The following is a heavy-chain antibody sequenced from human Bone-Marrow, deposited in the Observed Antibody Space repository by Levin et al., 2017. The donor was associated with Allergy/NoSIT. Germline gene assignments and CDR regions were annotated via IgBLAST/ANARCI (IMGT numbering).Heavy chain of an antibody. CDR2: IKDSGTP. Sequence: SETLSLTCTVSGGTIGRYSWIWIRQPPGRGLEWIGHIKDSGTPNYNSSLRSRLTMSVDTSKNQFSLRLSSVSGADTAVYYCARGGDSRSHYYWYFDLWGRGTVVTVSS. D-gene: IGHD3-22*01. V-gene: IGHV4-59*08. CDR3: ARGGDSRSHYYWYFDL. CDR1: GGTIGRYS. J-gene: IGHJ2*01.